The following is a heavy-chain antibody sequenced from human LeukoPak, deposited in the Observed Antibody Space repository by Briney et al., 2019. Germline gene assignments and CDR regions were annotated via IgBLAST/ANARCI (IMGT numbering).Heavy chain of an antibody. CDR2: IYSGGST. V-gene: IGHV3-66*01. CDR3: ARDPSFEAFDI. Sequence: GGSLRLSCAASGFTVSSNYMSWVRQAPGKGLEWVSVIYSGGSTYYADSVKGRFTISRDNSKNTLYLQMNSLRAEDTAVYYCARDPSFEAFDIWGQGTMVTVSS. CDR1: GFTVSSNY. J-gene: IGHJ3*02.